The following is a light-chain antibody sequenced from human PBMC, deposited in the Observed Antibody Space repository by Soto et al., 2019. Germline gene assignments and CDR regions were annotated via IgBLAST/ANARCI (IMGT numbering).Light chain of an antibody. Sequence: QSALTQPPSSSGSPGQSVTISCTGTSSDVGGYNYVSWYQQHPGKAPKLMIYEVSKRPSGVPDRFSGSKSGNTAALTVSGLQAEDEADYYGRSYAGSNNFVVFGGGTNVTVL. CDR2: EVS. CDR1: SSDVGGYNY. J-gene: IGLJ2*01. V-gene: IGLV2-8*01. CDR3: RSYAGSNNFVV.